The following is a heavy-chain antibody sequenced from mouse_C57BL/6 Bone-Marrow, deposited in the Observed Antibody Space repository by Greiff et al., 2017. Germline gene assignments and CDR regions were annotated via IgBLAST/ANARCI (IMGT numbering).Heavy chain of an antibody. D-gene: IGHD2-4*01. J-gene: IGHJ3*01. CDR3: ARTWLYYDYDEVAY. CDR2: ISSGSSTI. Sequence: EVKLMESGGGLVKPGGSLKLSCAASGFTFSDYGMHWVRPAPEKGLAWVAYISSGSSTIYYADTVKGRFTISRDNAKNTLFLQMTSLRSEDTAMYYCARTWLYYDYDEVAYWGQGTLVTVSA. V-gene: IGHV5-17*01. CDR1: GFTFSDYG.